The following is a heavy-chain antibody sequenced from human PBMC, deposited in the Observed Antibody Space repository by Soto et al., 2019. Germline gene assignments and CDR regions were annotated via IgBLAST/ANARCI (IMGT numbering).Heavy chain of an antibody. Sequence: EVQQVESGGGLVQPGGSLRLSCAASGFTISSYWMSCVRQAPGKGLEWVANIKEDGSEMYYVDSVKGRFTSSRDSAKNSVYLQMNSLRAEDTAVYYCARGHYSTPLGGQGTLVTVSS. CDR1: GFTISSYW. CDR2: IKEDGSEM. V-gene: IGHV3-7*01. CDR3: ARGHYSTPL. D-gene: IGHD4-4*01. J-gene: IGHJ4*02.